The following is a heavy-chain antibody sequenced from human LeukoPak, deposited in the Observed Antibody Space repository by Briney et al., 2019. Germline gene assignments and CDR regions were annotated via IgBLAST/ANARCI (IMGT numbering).Heavy chain of an antibody. CDR2: INHSGST. CDR3: ARGSDLHTHTSNWFDP. J-gene: IGHJ5*02. Sequence: SETLSLTCAVYGGSFSGYYWSWIRQPPGKGLEWIGEINHSGSTNYNPSLKSRVTISVDTSKNQFSLKLSSVTAADTAVYYCARGSDLHTHTSNWFDPWGQGTLVTVSS. CDR1: GGSFSGYY. V-gene: IGHV4-34*01. D-gene: IGHD5-18*01.